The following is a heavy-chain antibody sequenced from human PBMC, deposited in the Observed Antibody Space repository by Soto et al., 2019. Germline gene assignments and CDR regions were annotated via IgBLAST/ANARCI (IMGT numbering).Heavy chain of an antibody. D-gene: IGHD5-18*01. CDR2: MNPGSGDT. Sequence: QVQLVQSGAELKKPGASVRVSCKASGYTFTNNDVTWVRQATGQGLEWMGWMNPGSGDTGYAQKFQGRVTMTRDISIATDYMELSRLRYEDTAIYYCARMASFGSLNWFDPWGQGTLVTVSS. CDR3: ARMASFGSLNWFDP. V-gene: IGHV1-8*01. CDR1: GYTFTNND. J-gene: IGHJ5*01.